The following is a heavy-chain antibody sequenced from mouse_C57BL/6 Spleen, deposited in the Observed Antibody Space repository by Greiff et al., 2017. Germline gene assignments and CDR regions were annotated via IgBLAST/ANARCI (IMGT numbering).Heavy chain of an antibody. J-gene: IGHJ4*01. CDR2: IYPGDGDT. Sequence: QVQLQQSGPELVKPGASVKISCKASGYAFSSSWMNWVKQRPGKGLEWIGRIYPGDGDTNYNGKFKGKATLTADKSSSTAYMQLSSLTSEDSAVYFCARGLRQVYAMDYWGQGTSVTVSS. CDR1: GYAFSSSW. D-gene: IGHD2-4*01. V-gene: IGHV1-82*01. CDR3: ARGLRQVYAMDY.